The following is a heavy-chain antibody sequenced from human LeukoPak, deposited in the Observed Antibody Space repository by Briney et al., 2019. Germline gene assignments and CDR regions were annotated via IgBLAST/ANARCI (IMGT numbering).Heavy chain of an antibody. CDR2: IIPNSGGT. J-gene: IGHJ4*02. CDR1: GYTFTGYY. Sequence: GDSVKVSCKASGYTFTGYYMHWVRQAPGQGLEWMGWIIPNSGGTNYAQKFQGRVTMTRDTSISTAYMELSRLRSDDTAVYYCARVSSGYDYEGYYFDYWGQGTLVTVS. V-gene: IGHV1-2*02. D-gene: IGHD5-12*01. CDR3: ARVSSGYDYEGYYFDY.